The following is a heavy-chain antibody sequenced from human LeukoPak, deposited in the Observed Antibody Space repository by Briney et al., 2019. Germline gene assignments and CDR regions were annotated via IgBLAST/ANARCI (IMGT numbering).Heavy chain of an antibody. D-gene: IGHD3-10*01. V-gene: IGHV4-34*01. Sequence: PSETLSLTCAVYGGSFSGYYWSWIRQPPGKGLEWIGEINRSGSTNYNPSLKSRVTISVDTSKNQFSLKLSSVTAADTAVYYCATRYCYGSETSIKWGQGTLVTVSS. CDR1: GGSFSGYY. CDR2: INRSGST. J-gene: IGHJ4*02. CDR3: ATRYCYGSETSIK.